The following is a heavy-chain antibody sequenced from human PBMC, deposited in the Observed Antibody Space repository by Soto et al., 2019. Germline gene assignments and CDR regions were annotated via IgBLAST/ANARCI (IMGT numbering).Heavy chain of an antibody. CDR3: ARGARFLEWLSFEH. Sequence: QVQLEQAGAEVKTLGSSVKVSCKASGDTFNRYAISWVRQAPGQGLEWMGGIIPIFGTANYAPQFQDRVTITADESTSTASMELPSLKSEDTAVYFCARGARFLEWLSFEHWGQGTLVTVSS. CDR1: GDTFNRYA. D-gene: IGHD3-3*01. CDR2: IIPIFGTA. J-gene: IGHJ4*02. V-gene: IGHV1-69*12.